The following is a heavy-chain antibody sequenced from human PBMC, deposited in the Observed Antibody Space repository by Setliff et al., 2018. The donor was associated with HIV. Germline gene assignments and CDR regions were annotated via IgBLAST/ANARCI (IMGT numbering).Heavy chain of an antibody. D-gene: IGHD5-12*01. Sequence: LRLSCAASGFTFSSYSMNWVRQAPGKGLEWVSSISSSSSYIYYADSVKGRFTISRDNAKNSLYLQMNSLRAEDTAVYYCARVPRLQKNIAFDYWGQGTLVTVSS. CDR2: ISSSSSYI. CDR1: GFTFSSYS. CDR3: ARVPRLQKNIAFDY. J-gene: IGHJ4*02. V-gene: IGHV3-21*01.